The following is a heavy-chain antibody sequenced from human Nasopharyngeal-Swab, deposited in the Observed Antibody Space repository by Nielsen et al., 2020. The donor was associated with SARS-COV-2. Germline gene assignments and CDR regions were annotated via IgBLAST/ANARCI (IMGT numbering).Heavy chain of an antibody. D-gene: IGHD5-18*01. Sequence: GESLKISCAASGFSFSTHAMTWIRQAPGKGLEWVSSLGVGGGPTYYADSAKGRFTISSDNSKNTLYLQMNSLRVEDTAVYYCAKGAYVSTNTAMVPFDYWGQGILVTVSS. J-gene: IGHJ4*02. CDR3: AKGAYVSTNTAMVPFDY. CDR2: LGVGGGPT. CDR1: GFSFSTHA. V-gene: IGHV3-23*01.